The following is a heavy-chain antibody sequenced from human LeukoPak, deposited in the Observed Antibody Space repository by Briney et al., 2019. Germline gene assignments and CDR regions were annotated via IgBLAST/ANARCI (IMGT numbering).Heavy chain of an antibody. D-gene: IGHD6-19*01. CDR1: GDSMNNYY. V-gene: IGHV4-59*01. Sequence: SETLSLTCSVSGDSMNNYYWSRIRQPPGKGLEYIGYVYYSGHTNYNPSLKSRVTISVDRSKSQFSLRLTSVTTADTAVYYCVRDDSGWYFFGYWGQGTLVTVS. J-gene: IGHJ4*02. CDR2: VYYSGHT. CDR3: VRDDSGWYFFGY.